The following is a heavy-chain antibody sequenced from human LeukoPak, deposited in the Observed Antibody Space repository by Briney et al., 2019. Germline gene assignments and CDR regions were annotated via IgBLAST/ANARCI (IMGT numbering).Heavy chain of an antibody. V-gene: IGHV3-7*01. D-gene: IGHD3-10*01. Sequence: GGSLRLSCAASGFTFTTYWMSWVRQVPGKGLEWVANIKQDGSEKYYLDSVKGRFTISRDNAKNSLYLQMNSLRAEDTAVYYCARDHRSGSGSYYIRLGMGYYYYYMDVWGKGTTVTVSS. J-gene: IGHJ6*03. CDR3: ARDHRSGSGSYYIRLGMGYYYYYMDV. CDR2: IKQDGSEK. CDR1: GFTFTTYW.